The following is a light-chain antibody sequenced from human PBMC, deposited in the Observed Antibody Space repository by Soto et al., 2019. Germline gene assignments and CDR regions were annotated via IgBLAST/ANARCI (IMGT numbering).Light chain of an antibody. Sequence: QSALTQPASVSGSPGQSITISCTGSSSDVGGYKYVSWYQQHPGKAPKLMIFEDSNRPSGVPNRFSGSKSGNTASLTISGLQAEDEDDYHCFSYTGGTSLVCGGGTKLTVL. CDR2: EDS. CDR3: FSYTGGTSLV. CDR1: SSDVGGYKY. V-gene: IGLV2-14*01. J-gene: IGLJ2*01.